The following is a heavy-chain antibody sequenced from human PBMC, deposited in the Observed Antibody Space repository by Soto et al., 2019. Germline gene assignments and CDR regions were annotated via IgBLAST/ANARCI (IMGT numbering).Heavy chain of an antibody. V-gene: IGHV4-4*07. CDR3: AREYYGSGGGNWFDP. CDR2: IYTSGST. Sequence: SETLSLTCTVSGGSISSYYWSWIRHPAGKGLEWIGRIYTSGSTNYNPSLKSRVTMSVDTSKNQFSLKLSSVTAADTAVYYCAREYYGSGGGNWFDPWGQGTLVTVSS. CDR1: GGSISSYY. J-gene: IGHJ5*02. D-gene: IGHD3-10*01.